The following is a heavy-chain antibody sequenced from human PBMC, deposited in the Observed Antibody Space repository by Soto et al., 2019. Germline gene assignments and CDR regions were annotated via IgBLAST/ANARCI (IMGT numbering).Heavy chain of an antibody. Sequence: GSLRLSCAASGFTFSSYWMSWVRQAPGKGLEWVANIKQDGSEKYYVDSVKGRFTISRDNAKNSLYLQMNSLRAEDTAVYYCATEHIVVVTAIPGYFDYWGQGTLVTVSS. D-gene: IGHD2-21*02. J-gene: IGHJ4*02. V-gene: IGHV3-7*01. CDR1: GFTFSSYW. CDR2: IKQDGSEK. CDR3: ATEHIVVVTAIPGYFDY.